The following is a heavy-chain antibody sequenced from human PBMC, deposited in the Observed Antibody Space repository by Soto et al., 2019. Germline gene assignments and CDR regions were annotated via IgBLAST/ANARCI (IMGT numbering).Heavy chain of an antibody. CDR3: ARGSHYRSTGYYFDT. D-gene: IGHD3-9*01. Sequence: QVQLVQSGAEVKQPGSSVKVSCKASGGVFSNYALTWVRQAPGQGPEWVGGLVPVFGTPNYAPKLQGRVTVTADESTRTGYLELSSLTSADTAIYYCARGSHYRSTGYYFDTWGQGTLVIVSS. CDR2: LVPVFGTP. CDR1: GGVFSNYA. V-gene: IGHV1-69*01. J-gene: IGHJ5*02.